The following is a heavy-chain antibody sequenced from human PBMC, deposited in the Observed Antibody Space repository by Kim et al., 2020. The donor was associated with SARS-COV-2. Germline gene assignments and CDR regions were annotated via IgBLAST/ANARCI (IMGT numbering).Heavy chain of an antibody. CDR1: GYTFTSYS. V-gene: IGHV1-46*01. J-gene: IGHJ4*02. CDR2: INPRGGGT. D-gene: IGHD3-9*01. CDR3: ARAFPLTGKTLDS. Sequence: ASVKVSCKASGYTFTSYSMHWVRQAPGQGLEWMGIINPRGGGTNYAQKFQGRVTMTKDTSTSTVYMELSSLRSEDTAVYYCARAFPLTGKTLDSWGQGTLVTVSS.